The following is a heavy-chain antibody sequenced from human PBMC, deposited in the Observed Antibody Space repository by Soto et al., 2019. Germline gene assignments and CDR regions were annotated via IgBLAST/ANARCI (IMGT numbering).Heavy chain of an antibody. J-gene: IGHJ5*02. D-gene: IGHD1-26*01. CDR1: GFVFSSYA. CDR3: ARCGTLWYRTNWFDP. Sequence: GGSLRLSCAASGFVFSSYAMSWVRQAPGKGLEWVSSIGVSGGNTYYADSVKGRFTISRDNSKNTLFLQMNNVRVEDTAVYFCARCGTLWYRTNWFDPWGLGTLVTVPS. V-gene: IGHV3-23*01. CDR2: IGVSGGNT.